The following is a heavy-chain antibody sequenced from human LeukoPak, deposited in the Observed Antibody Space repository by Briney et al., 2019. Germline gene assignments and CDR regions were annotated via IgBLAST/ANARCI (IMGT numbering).Heavy chain of an antibody. CDR3: ARTRYYYNSRSYGAPYYFDY. CDR2: IYTSGST. J-gene: IGHJ4*02. D-gene: IGHD3-10*01. V-gene: IGHV4-61*02. CDR1: GGSISSGSYY. Sequence: PSETLSLTCTVSGGSISSGSYYWSWIRQPAGKGLEWIGRIYTSGSTTYNSSLKSRVTISLDTSKNHFSLKLSSVTAADTAVYYCARTRYYYNSRSYGAPYYFDYWGQGTLVTVSS.